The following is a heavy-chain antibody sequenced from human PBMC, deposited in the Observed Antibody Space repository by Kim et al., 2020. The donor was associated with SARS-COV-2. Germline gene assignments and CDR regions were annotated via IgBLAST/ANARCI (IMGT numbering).Heavy chain of an antibody. CDR3: SQHGGVHYS. J-gene: IGHJ4*02. CDR2: FYYNGDT. V-gene: IGHV4-39*01. D-gene: IGHD3-16*01. Sequence: SETLSLTCTVSDGSVSGSTYYWGWIRQPPGKGLEWIGSFYYNGDTFYNESLKSRVIISVDTSKNQFSLKLSSVTAADTAVYYCSQHGGVHYSWGQGTLVTVSS. CDR1: DGSVSGSTYY.